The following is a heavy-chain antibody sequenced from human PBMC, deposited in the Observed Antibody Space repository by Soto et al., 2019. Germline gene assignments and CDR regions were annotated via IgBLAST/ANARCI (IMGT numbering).Heavy chain of an antibody. D-gene: IGHD3-22*01. CDR1: GFTFSSYA. Sequence: QVQLVESGGGVVQPGRSLRLSCAASGFTFSSYAMHWVRQAPGKGLEWVAVISYDGSNKYYADSVKGRFTISRDNSKNTLYLQMNSLRAEDTAVYYCARDLPHPLHPLTYYDSSGYYEPWGQGTLVTVSS. V-gene: IGHV3-30-3*01. CDR2: ISYDGSNK. J-gene: IGHJ5*02. CDR3: ARDLPHPLHPLTYYDSSGYYEP.